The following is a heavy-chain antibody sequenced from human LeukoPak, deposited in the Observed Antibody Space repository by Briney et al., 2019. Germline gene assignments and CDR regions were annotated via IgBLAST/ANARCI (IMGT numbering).Heavy chain of an antibody. CDR2: ISRNSRYI. CDR1: GFSFSTYS. V-gene: IGHV3-21*04. J-gene: IGHJ3*02. Sequence: GGSLRLSCAASGFSFSTYSMNWVRQAPGKGLEWVSSISRNSRYIYYADSMRGRFTISRDNAKNSLYLQMNSLKPEDTALYYCAKLKGKDGVRDGYETWGPGTMVTVSS. CDR3: AKLKGKDGVRDGYET. D-gene: IGHD1-7*01.